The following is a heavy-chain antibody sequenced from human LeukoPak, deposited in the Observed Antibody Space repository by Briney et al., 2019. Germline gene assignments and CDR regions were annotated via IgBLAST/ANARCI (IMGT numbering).Heavy chain of an antibody. D-gene: IGHD3-10*01. Sequence: ASVKVSCKASGYTFTGYYMHWVRQAPRHGLECMGRITPSSGGTNYAQKFQGRVTMTRDTSISTAYMELSRLRSDDTAVHYCARVFYGSGSYYFWYYFDYWGQGTLVTVSS. J-gene: IGHJ4*02. CDR3: ARVFYGSGSYYFWYYFDY. CDR2: ITPSSGGT. CDR1: GYTFTGYY. V-gene: IGHV1-2*06.